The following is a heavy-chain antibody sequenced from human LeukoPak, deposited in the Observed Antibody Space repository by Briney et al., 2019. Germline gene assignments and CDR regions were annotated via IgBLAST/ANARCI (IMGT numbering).Heavy chain of an antibody. D-gene: IGHD4-17*01. CDR3: ARESTVTPSFDY. CDR2: IYYNGNT. Sequence: ESSETLSLTCTVSGGSISSYYWSWIRQPPGKGLEWIGYIYYNGNTNYNPSLKSRVTISVDTSKNQFSLKLSSVTAADTAVYYCARESTVTPSFDYWGQGTLVTVSS. CDR1: GGSISSYY. J-gene: IGHJ4*02. V-gene: IGHV4-59*12.